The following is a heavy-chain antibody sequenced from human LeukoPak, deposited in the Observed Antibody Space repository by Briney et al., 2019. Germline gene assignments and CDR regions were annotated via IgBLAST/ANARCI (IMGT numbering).Heavy chain of an antibody. J-gene: IGHJ4*02. V-gene: IGHV6-1*01. CDR1: GDSVSSNSAA. Sequence: SQTLSLTCAISGDSVSSNSAAWNWIRQSPSRGLEWLGRTYYRSKWYNDYAVSVKSRITINPHTSQNQFSLQLNSVTPDDPAVYYCARGKRAISELDYWRQGTLVTVSS. CDR2: TYYRSKWYN. D-gene: IGHD2-2*01. CDR3: ARGKRAISELDY.